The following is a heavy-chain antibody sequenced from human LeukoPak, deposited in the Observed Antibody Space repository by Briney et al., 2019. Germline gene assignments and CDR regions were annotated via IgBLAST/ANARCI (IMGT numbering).Heavy chain of an antibody. D-gene: IGHD1-1*01. J-gene: IGHJ4*02. CDR2: IKPDGSNE. CDR1: GFMFSNNW. V-gene: IGHV3-7*01. CDR3: VININWSFGS. Sequence: PGGSLRLSCGASGFMFSNNWMSWVRQAPGKGLEWMANIKPDGSNEYYADSVKGRFTISRDNAKNSLYLHMNSLRVEDTAIHYCVININWSFGSWGQGDVVIVSS.